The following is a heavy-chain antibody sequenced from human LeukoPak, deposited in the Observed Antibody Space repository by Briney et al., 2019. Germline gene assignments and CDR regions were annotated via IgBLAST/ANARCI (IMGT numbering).Heavy chain of an antibody. Sequence: QPGRSLRLSCAASGFTFGSYGMHWVRQARGKGLEWVAVMLYDGTTKYYADSVKGRFTISRDNSKNTLYLQMNSLRPEDTAVYYCAKDGHTVTTFDYWGQGTLVTVSS. CDR3: AKDGHTVTTFDY. V-gene: IGHV3-30*18. D-gene: IGHD4-17*01. CDR2: MLYDGTTK. J-gene: IGHJ4*02. CDR1: GFTFGSYG.